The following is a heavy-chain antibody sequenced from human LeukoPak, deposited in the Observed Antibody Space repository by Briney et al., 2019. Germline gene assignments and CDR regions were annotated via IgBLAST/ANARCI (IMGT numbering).Heavy chain of an antibody. V-gene: IGHV4-59*01. CDR2: IYYSGST. J-gene: IGHJ5*02. CDR1: GGSISSYY. CDR3: AGSANRFDP. Sequence: SETLSLTCTVSGGSISSYYWSWIRQPPGKGLEWIGYIYYSGSTNYNPSLKSRVTISVDTSKSQFSLKLSSVTAADTAVYYCAGSANRFDPWGQGTLVTVSS.